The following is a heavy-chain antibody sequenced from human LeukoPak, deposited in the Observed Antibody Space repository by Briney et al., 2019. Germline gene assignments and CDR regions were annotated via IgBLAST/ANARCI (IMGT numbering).Heavy chain of an antibody. V-gene: IGHV1-18*01. CDR1: GYIFTSYG. CDR2: ISAYNGNT. Sequence: ASVKVSCKASGYIFTSYGISWVRQAPGQGLEWMGWISAYNGNTNYAQKLQGRVTMTTDTSTSTAYMELRSLRSDDTAVYYCARDGSGSYYNGLDYFDYWGQGTLVTVSS. CDR3: ARDGSGSYYNGLDYFDY. D-gene: IGHD3-10*01. J-gene: IGHJ4*02.